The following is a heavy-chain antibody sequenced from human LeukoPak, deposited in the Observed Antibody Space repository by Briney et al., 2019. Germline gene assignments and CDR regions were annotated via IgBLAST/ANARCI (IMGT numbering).Heavy chain of an antibody. CDR3: ARDGTYCGGDCYSPYYYYYYMDV. J-gene: IGHJ6*03. CDR2: INSDGSST. Sequence: GGSLRLSCAASGFTFSSHWMHWVRQAPGKGLVWVSRINSDGSSTSYADSVKGRFTISRDNAKNTLYLQMNSLRAEDTAVYYCARDGTYCGGDCYSPYYYYYYMDVWGKGTTVTVSS. CDR1: GFTFSSHW. D-gene: IGHD2-21*02. V-gene: IGHV3-74*01.